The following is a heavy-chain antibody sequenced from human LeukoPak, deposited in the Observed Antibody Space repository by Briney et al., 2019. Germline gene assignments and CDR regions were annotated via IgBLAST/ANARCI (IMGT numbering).Heavy chain of an antibody. CDR2: INHSGST. CDR3: ARVVGYYYGMDV. Sequence: PSETLSLTCAVYGGSFSGYYWTWIRQPPGKGLEWIGEINHSGSTNYNPSLKSRVTVSMDTSKNQFSLKLSPVTAADTAVYYCARVVGYYYGMDVWGQGTTVTVSS. V-gene: IGHV4-34*03. J-gene: IGHJ6*02. CDR1: GGSFSGYY.